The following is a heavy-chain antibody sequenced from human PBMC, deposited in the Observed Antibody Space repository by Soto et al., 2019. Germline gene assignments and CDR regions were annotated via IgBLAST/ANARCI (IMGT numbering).Heavy chain of an antibody. CDR3: VKDSYYDILTGFSYFDY. CDR2: ISWSGGDK. D-gene: IGHD3-9*01. J-gene: IGHJ4*02. Sequence: EVQLVESGGDLVQPGRSLRLACAASGFTFDSYAMHWVRQLPGKGLEWVSGISWSGGDKAYAASVKGRCSISRDNATKSLYLHTDSLRLEDTAVYYCVKDSYYDILTGFSYFDYWGRGTPVTVSS. CDR1: GFTFDSYA. V-gene: IGHV3-9*01.